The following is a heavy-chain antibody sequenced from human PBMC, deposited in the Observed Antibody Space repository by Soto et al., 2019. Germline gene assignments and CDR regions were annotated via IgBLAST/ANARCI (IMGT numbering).Heavy chain of an antibody. CDR3: TSQQWEEDY. Sequence: PGGSLRLSCAASGFTFSSYEMNWVRQASGKGLEWVGRIRSKANSYATAYAASVKGRFTISRDDSKNTAYLQMNSLKTEDTAVYYCTSQQWEEDYWGLGTLVTV. V-gene: IGHV3-73*01. CDR1: GFTFSSYE. J-gene: IGHJ4*02. D-gene: IGHD1-26*01. CDR2: IRSKANSYAT.